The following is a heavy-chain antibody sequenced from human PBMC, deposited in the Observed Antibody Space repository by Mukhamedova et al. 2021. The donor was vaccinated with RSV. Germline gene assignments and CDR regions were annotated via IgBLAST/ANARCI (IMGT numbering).Heavy chain of an antibody. CDR2: VSGNGASP. Sequence: GKGLEWVSAVSGNGASPYYTDSVKGRFTIPRDNSKNTLYLQMSGLRAEDTAIYYCAKGGLNFFDSWGQGTLVTVSS. V-gene: IGHV3-23*01. J-gene: IGHJ5*01. CDR3: AKGGLNFFDS. D-gene: IGHD5-12*01.